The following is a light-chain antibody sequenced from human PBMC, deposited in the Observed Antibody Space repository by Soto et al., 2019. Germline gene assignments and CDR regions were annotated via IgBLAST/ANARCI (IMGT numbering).Light chain of an antibody. V-gene: IGLV2-8*01. J-gene: IGLJ1*01. CDR3: GSYAGSSNV. Sequence: QSALTQPPSASGSPGQSVAISCTGTSSDVGGYSYVSWYQQHPGKAPKLMIYEVNKRPSGVPDRFSGSKSGNTASLTVSGLQAEDEADYYCGSYAGSSNVFGTGTKVTVL. CDR2: EVN. CDR1: SSDVGGYSY.